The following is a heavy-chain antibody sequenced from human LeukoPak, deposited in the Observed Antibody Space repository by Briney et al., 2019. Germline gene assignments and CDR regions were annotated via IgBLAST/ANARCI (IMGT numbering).Heavy chain of an antibody. CDR1: GYTLTELS. Sequence: ASVKVSCKVSGYTLTELSMHWVRQAPGKGLEWMGGFDPEDGETIYAQKFQGRVTMTTDTSTSTAYMELRSLKSDDTAVYYCVRVAGVDYSNYGAYWGQGTLVTVSS. D-gene: IGHD4-11*01. CDR2: FDPEDGET. V-gene: IGHV1-24*01. CDR3: VRVAGVDYSNYGAY. J-gene: IGHJ4*02.